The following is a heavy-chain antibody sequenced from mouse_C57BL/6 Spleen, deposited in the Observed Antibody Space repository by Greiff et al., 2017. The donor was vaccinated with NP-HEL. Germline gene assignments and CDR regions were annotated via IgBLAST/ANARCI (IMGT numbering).Heavy chain of an antibody. J-gene: IGHJ4*01. CDR3: AIYYYGSSHAMDY. D-gene: IGHD1-1*01. CDR1: GFTFSDYG. V-gene: IGHV5-17*01. Sequence: ESGGGLVKPGGSLKLSCAASGFTFSDYGMHWVRQAPEKGLEWVAYISSGSSTIYYADTVKGRFTISRDNAKNTLFLQMTSLRSEDTAMYYCAIYYYGSSHAMDYWGQGTSVTVSS. CDR2: ISSGSSTI.